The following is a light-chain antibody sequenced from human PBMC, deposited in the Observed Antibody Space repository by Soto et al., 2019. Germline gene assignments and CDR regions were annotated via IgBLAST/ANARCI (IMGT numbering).Light chain of an antibody. CDR2: LNSDGSH. CDR1: SGHSSYA. V-gene: IGLV4-69*01. J-gene: IGLJ2*01. CDR3: QTWGTGIVV. Sequence: QPVLTQSPPASASLGASVKLTCTLSSGHSSYAIAWHQQQPEKGPRYLMKLNSDGSHSKGDGIPDRFSGSSSGAERYLTSSSLQSEDEADYYCQTWGTGIVVFGGGTKLTVL.